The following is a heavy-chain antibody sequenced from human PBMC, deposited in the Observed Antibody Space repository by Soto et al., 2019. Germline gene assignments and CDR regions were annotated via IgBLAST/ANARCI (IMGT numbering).Heavy chain of an antibody. CDR1: GGSISSGGYY. V-gene: IGHV4-31*03. CDR2: IYYSGST. D-gene: IGHD4-17*01. CDR3: ARAPDYGGNLDY. J-gene: IGHJ4*02. Sequence: SETLSLTCTVSGGSISSGGYYWSWIRQHPGKGLEWIGYIYYSGSTYYNPSLKSRVTISVDTSKNQFSLKLSSVTAADTAVYYCARAPDYGGNLDYWGQGTLVTVSS.